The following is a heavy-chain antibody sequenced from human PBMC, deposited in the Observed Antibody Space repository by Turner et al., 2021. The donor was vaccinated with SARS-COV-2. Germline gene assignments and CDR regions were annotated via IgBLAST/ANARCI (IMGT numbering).Heavy chain of an antibody. Sequence: QVQLVQSRAEVKKPGASVKVSCKTSGYTFTNYYMHWVRQAPGQGLEWMGWVNPNSGGTNYALKFQGRVTMTSDTSITTAYMELSSLRSDDTAVYYCAKVVLQGIPNFDYWGQGTLVTVSS. J-gene: IGHJ4*02. D-gene: IGHD6-13*01. CDR3: AKVVLQGIPNFDY. V-gene: IGHV1-2*02. CDR2: VNPNSGGT. CDR1: GYTFTNYY.